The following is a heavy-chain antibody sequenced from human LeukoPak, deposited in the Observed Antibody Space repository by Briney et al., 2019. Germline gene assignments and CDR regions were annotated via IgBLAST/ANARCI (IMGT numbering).Heavy chain of an antibody. CDR1: GYTFTGYY. CDR3: AKGGARTIFGVAPRHYYYYGMDV. Sequence: ASVKVSCKASGYTFTGYYMHWVRQAPGQGLEWMGWINPNSGGTNYAQKFQGRVTMTRDTSIRTAYMELSRLRSDGTALYYCAKGGARTIFGVAPRHYYYYGMDVWGQGTTVTVSS. J-gene: IGHJ6*02. D-gene: IGHD3-3*01. V-gene: IGHV1-2*02. CDR2: INPNSGGT.